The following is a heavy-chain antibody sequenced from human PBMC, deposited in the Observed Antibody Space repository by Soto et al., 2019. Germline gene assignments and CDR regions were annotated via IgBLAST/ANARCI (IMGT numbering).Heavy chain of an antibody. V-gene: IGHV3-15*01. Sequence: PGGSLRLSCAASGFTFTNALMNWVRQAPGKGLEWVGRIKSKTNGGTTDYATPVKGRFTISRDDSKNILYLQMNSLKTEDTAVYYCTSTPTISTPLWDQGTLVTVSS. CDR1: GFTFTNAL. CDR3: TSTPTISTPL. CDR2: IKSKTNGGTT. J-gene: IGHJ4*02. D-gene: IGHD4-4*01.